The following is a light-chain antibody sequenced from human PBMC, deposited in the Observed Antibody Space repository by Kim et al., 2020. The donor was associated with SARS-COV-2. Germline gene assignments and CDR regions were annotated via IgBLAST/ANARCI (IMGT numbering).Light chain of an antibody. V-gene: IGKV1-5*01. Sequence: ASVGDRVTITCRASQSIITYLAWYQQKPGKAPNLLIYDVSSLQSGVPSRFSGSGFGTEFTLTISSLQPDDFATYYCQQFDTYPWTFGQGTKVDIK. J-gene: IGKJ1*01. CDR2: DVS. CDR1: QSIITY. CDR3: QQFDTYPWT.